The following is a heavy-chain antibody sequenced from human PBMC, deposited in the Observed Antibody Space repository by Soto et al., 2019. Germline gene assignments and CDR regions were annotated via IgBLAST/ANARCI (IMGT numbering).Heavy chain of an antibody. Sequence: SETLSLTCAVSGDSISSYYCMWIRQPPGKGLESIGYLYYGRSANYNPSLKSRVTLSVDTSKNQVVLTMTNMDPVDTATYYCAHRPRGFSYYFDYWGQGTLVTVSS. CDR2: LYYGRSA. CDR3: AHRPRGFSYYFDY. J-gene: IGHJ4*02. V-gene: IGHV4-59*01. CDR1: GDSISSYY. D-gene: IGHD3-10*01.